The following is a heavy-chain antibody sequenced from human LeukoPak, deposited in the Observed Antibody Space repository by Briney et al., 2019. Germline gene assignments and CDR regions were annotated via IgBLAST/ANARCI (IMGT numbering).Heavy chain of an antibody. J-gene: IGHJ4*02. CDR1: GFVFSSYA. D-gene: IGHD2-2*01. CDR2: ISSDSGTI. CDR3: ARDLIGCSSTSYPLS. V-gene: IGHV3-48*04. Sequence: GGSLRLSCAASGFVFSSYAMNWVRQAPGKGLEWISYISSDSGTIYYADSVKGRFTISRDNAKNSLYLQMNSLRAEDTAVYYCARDLIGCSSTSYPLSWGQGTLVTVSS.